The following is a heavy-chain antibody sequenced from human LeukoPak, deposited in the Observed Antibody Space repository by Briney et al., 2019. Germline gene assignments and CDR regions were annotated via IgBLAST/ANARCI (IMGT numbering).Heavy chain of an antibody. CDR2: IHDSGGT. Sequence: PSETLSLTCAVSGGSFSGYYWSWLRQPPGKGLEWIGEIHDSGGTNYNPSLKSRVTMSVDTSKNQFSLKLSSVTAADTAVYYCARDPNGDYDWGQGTLVTVSS. CDR1: GGSFSGYY. D-gene: IGHD4-17*01. J-gene: IGHJ4*02. V-gene: IGHV4-34*01. CDR3: ARDPNGDYD.